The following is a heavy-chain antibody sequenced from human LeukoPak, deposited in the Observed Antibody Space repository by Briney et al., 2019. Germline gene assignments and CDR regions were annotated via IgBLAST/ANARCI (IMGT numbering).Heavy chain of an antibody. CDR1: GYTFTGYY. Sequence: ASVKVSCKASGYTFTGYYMHWVRQAPGQGLEWMGWINPNSGGTNYAQKFQGRATMTRDTSISTAYMELSRLRSDDTAVYYCARNLEAATSSFDYWGQGTLVTVSS. CDR2: INPNSGGT. CDR3: ARNLEAATSSFDY. D-gene: IGHD3-3*01. J-gene: IGHJ4*02. V-gene: IGHV1-2*02.